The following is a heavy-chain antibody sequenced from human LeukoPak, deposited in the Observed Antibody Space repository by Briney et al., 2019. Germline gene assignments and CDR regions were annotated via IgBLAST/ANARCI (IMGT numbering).Heavy chain of an antibody. CDR3: AKVHDVYPQLPNFDY. CDR1: GFTFSSHW. D-gene: IGHD5-18*01. Sequence: QPGGSLRLSCAASGFTFSSHWMSWVRQAPGKGLEWVSAISGSGGSTYYADSVKGRFTISRDNSKNTLYLQMNSLRAEDTAVYYCAKVHDVYPQLPNFDYWGQGTLVTVSS. CDR2: ISGSGGST. V-gene: IGHV3-23*01. J-gene: IGHJ4*02.